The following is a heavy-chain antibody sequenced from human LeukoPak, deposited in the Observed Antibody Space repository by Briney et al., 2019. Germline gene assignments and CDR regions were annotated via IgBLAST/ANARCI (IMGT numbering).Heavy chain of an antibody. CDR2: IYSGGST. J-gene: IGHJ4*02. D-gene: IGHD1-26*01. CDR3: ARGRVGASGY. Sequence: GGSLRLSCAASGFTFSSYSMNWVRQAPGKGLEWVSVIYSGGSTYYADSVKGRFTISRDNSKNTLYLQMNSLRAEDTAVYYCARGRVGASGYWGQGTLVTVSS. CDR1: GFTFSSYS. V-gene: IGHV3-53*01.